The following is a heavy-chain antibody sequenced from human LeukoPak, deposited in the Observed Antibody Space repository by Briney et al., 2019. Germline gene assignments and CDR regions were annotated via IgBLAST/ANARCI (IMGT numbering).Heavy chain of an antibody. V-gene: IGHV4-34*01. CDR3: ARGHYGGSYCDY. D-gene: IGHD4/OR15-4a*01. Sequence: NPSETLSLTCAVYGGSFSGYYWSWIRQPPGKGLEWIGEINHSGSTNYNPSLKSRVTISVDTSKNQFSLKLSSVTAADTAVYYCARGHYGGSYCDYWGQGTLVTVSS. CDR1: GGSFSGYY. CDR2: INHSGST. J-gene: IGHJ4*02.